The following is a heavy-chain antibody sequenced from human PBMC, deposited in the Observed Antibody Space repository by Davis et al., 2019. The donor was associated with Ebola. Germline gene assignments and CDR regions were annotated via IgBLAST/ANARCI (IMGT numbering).Heavy chain of an antibody. CDR2: INHSGST. CDR1: GGSISSYY. D-gene: IGHD1-14*01. V-gene: IGHV4-34*01. Sequence: MPSETLSLTCTVSGGSISSYYWSWIRQPPGKGLEWIGEINHSGSTNYNPSLKSRVTISVDTSKNQFSLKLSSVTAADTAVYYCARHAGLRPLDYWGQGTLVTVSS. CDR3: ARHAGLRPLDY. J-gene: IGHJ4*02.